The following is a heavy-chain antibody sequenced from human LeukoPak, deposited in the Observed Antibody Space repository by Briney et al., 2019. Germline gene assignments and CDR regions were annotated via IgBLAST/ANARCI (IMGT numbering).Heavy chain of an antibody. CDR1: GFTVSSNY. V-gene: IGHV3-53*01. Sequence: GGSLRLSCAASGFTVSSNYMSWVRQAPGKGLEWVSVIYSGGSTYYADSVKGRFTISRDNSKNTLYLQMNSLRAEDTAVYCCARVYSSGWYYFDYWGQGTLVTVSS. CDR2: IYSGGST. CDR3: ARVYSSGWYYFDY. D-gene: IGHD6-19*01. J-gene: IGHJ4*02.